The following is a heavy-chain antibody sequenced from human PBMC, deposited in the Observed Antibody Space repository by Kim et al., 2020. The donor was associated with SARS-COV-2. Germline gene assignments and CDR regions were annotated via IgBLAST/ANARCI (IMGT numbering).Heavy chain of an antibody. D-gene: IGHD3-10*01. CDR2: IKSKTDGGTI. V-gene: IGHV3-15*01. CDR3: TTVVRGSGSYFDY. J-gene: IGHJ4*02. CDR1: GFTFNNAW. Sequence: GGSLRLSCTASGFTFNNAWVRWVRQAPGKGLEWVGRIKSKTDGGTIDYAAPVKGRFTISRDDSKNTLYLQMNSLKTEDTAVYYCTTVVRGSGSYFDYWGQGTLVTVSS.